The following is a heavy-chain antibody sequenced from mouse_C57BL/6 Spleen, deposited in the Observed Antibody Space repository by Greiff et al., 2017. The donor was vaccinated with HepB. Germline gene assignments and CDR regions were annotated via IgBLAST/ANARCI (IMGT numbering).Heavy chain of an antibody. V-gene: IGHV1-50*01. CDR2: IDPSDSYT. D-gene: IGHD4-1*01. CDR1: GYTFTSYW. J-gene: IGHJ3*01. CDR3: ARRELGRAY. Sequence: QVQLQQPGAELVKPGASVKLSCKASGYTFTSYWMQWVKQRPGQGLEWIGEIDPSDSYTNYNQKFKGKATLTVDTSSSTAYMQLSSLTSEDSAVYYCARRELGRAYWGQGTLVTVSA.